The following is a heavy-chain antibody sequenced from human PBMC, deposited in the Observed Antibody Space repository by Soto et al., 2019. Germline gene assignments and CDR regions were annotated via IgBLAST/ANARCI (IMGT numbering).Heavy chain of an antibody. Sequence: PSETLSLTCTVSGGSISSGGYYWSWLRQHPGTGLEWIGYIYYSGSTNYNPSLKSRVTISVDTSKNQFSLMLSSVTAADTAVYYCARDHGRFSYADWGQGTLVTVSS. J-gene: IGHJ4*02. CDR1: GGSISSGGYY. CDR3: ARDHGRFSYAD. V-gene: IGHV4-61*08. CDR2: IYYSGST. D-gene: IGHD2-2*01.